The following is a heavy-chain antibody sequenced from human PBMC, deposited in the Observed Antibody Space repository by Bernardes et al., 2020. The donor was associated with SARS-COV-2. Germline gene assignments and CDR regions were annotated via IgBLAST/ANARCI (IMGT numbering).Heavy chain of an antibody. V-gene: IGHV4-39*01. CDR2: IYFSGSA. CDR1: GGSIYSSSYY. D-gene: IGHD1-26*01. J-gene: IGHJ5*02. CDR3: ARGIVGPNYWFDP. Sequence: SETLSLTCSVSGGSIYSSSYYWGWIRQPPGKGLEWIGIIYFSGSAYYNPSLKSRVTISVDTSKNQFSLKLYSVTAADTAVYYCARGIVGPNYWFDPWGQGTLVTVSS.